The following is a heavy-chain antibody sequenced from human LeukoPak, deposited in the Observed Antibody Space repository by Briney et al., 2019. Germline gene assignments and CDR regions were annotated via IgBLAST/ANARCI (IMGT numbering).Heavy chain of an antibody. CDR1: GFTFSSYA. J-gene: IGHJ6*02. D-gene: IGHD4-17*01. V-gene: IGHV3-30-3*01. CDR2: ISHDGSNK. Sequence: PGTSLRLSCAASGFTFSSYAMHWVRQAPGKGLEWVAVISHDGSNKYYADSGKGRFTISRDNSKNTLYLQMNSLRAEDTAVYYCASGYADSDGMDVWGQGTTVTVSS. CDR3: ASGYADSDGMDV.